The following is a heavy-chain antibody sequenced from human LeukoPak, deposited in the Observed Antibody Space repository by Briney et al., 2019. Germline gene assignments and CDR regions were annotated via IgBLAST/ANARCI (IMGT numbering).Heavy chain of an antibody. Sequence: SETLSLTCTVSGGSISSYYWSWIRQPAGKGLEWIGRIYTSGSTNYDPSLKSRVTMSVDTSKNQFSLKLSSVTAADTAVYYCARDSGQLGPNNWFDPWGQGTLVTVSS. CDR3: ARDSGQLGPNNWFDP. CDR1: GGSISSYY. CDR2: IYTSGST. V-gene: IGHV4-4*07. D-gene: IGHD6-6*01. J-gene: IGHJ5*02.